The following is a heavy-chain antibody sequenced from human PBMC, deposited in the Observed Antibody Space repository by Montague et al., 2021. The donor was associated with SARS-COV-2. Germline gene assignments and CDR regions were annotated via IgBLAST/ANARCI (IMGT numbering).Heavy chain of an antibody. V-gene: IGHV4-59*08. Sequence: SETLSLTCTVSGGSISSYYWSWIRQPPGKGLEWIGYNYYSGRTNYNPSLKSRVTISVDTSKNQFSLKLSSVTAADTAVYYCARTYYDILTGYYNRGAFDIWGQGTMVTVSS. D-gene: IGHD3-9*01. CDR2: NYYSGRT. CDR1: GGSISSYY. CDR3: ARTYYDILTGYYNRGAFDI. J-gene: IGHJ3*02.